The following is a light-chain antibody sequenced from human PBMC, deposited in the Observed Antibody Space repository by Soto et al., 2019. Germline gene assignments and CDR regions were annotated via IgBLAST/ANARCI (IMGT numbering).Light chain of an antibody. CDR1: QSIRTY. V-gene: IGKV1-39*01. CDR2: AAS. CDR3: EQSFASLRT. Sequence: DIQMTQSPSSLSASVGDRVTITCRASQSIRTYLNWFQQRPGKAPKLLIYAASTLQGGVPSRFSGSGSGTDFTLTISSLQSEDFATYDCEQSFASLRTFGQGTTVEI. J-gene: IGKJ1*01.